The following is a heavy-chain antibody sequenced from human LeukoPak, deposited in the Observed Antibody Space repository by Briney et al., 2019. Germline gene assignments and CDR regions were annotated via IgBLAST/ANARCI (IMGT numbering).Heavy chain of an antibody. Sequence: ASVTVSCKASGYTFTSYYMHWVRQAPGQGLEWMGIINPSGGSTSYAQKFQGRVTMTRDMSTSTVYMELSSLRSEDTAVYYCARAYVSGGSCCTFDYWGQGTLVTVSS. CDR3: ARAYVSGGSCCTFDY. V-gene: IGHV1-46*01. D-gene: IGHD2-15*01. J-gene: IGHJ4*02. CDR1: GYTFTSYY. CDR2: INPSGGST.